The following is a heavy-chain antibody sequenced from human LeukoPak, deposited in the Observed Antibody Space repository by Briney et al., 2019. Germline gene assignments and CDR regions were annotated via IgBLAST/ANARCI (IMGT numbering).Heavy chain of an antibody. CDR2: MNPNSGNT. V-gene: IGHV1-8*01. Sequence: ASVKVSCKASGYTFTSDDINCVRQTTGQGLEWMGRMNPNSGNTGYAQKFQGRVTMTRNTSISTAYMELSSLRSEDTAVYYCAVGGWELLRRSNYFHYWGQGTLVTVSS. D-gene: IGHD1-26*01. CDR1: GYTFTSDD. CDR3: AVGGWELLRRSNYFHY. J-gene: IGHJ4*02.